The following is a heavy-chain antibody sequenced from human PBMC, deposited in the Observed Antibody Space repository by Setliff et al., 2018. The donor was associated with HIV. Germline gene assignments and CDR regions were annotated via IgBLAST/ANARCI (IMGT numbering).Heavy chain of an antibody. D-gene: IGHD4-17*01. CDR3: AKFFGGYGDYMGFDY. CDR1: GFTFNTYG. V-gene: IGHV3-23*01. CDR2: ISGSGANT. Sequence: PGGSLRLSCAASGFTFNTYGMNWVRQAPGKGLEWVSAISGSGANTYYADSVKGRFTISRDNSKNTLYLQMNSLRAEDTAVYYCAKFFGGYGDYMGFDYWGQGTLVTSPQ. J-gene: IGHJ4*02.